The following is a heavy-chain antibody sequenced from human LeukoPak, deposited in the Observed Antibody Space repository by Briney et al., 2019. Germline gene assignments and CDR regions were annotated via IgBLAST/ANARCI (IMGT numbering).Heavy chain of an antibody. Sequence: SETLSLTCAVSGGSISSSNRWSWVRQPPGKGLEWIGEIYHSGSTNYNPSLKSRVTISVDTSKNQFSLKLSSVTAADTAVYYCATYVEMATIVSGEYWGQGTLVTVSS. J-gene: IGHJ4*02. D-gene: IGHD5-24*01. CDR2: IYHSGST. V-gene: IGHV4-4*02. CDR1: GGSISSSNR. CDR3: ATYVEMATIVSGEY.